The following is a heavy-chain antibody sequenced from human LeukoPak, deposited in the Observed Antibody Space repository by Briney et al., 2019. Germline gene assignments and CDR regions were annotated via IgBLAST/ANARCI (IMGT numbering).Heavy chain of an antibody. D-gene: IGHD3-10*01. CDR2: ISGSGGST. J-gene: IGHJ4*02. V-gene: IGHV3-23*01. CDR1: RFTFSNFA. CDR3: AKVAHYYGSGSYYEYYFDY. Sequence: GGSLRLSCAASRFTFSNFAMSWVRQAPGKGLEWVSAISGSGGSTYYADSVKGRFTISRDNSKNTLYLQMNSLRAEDTAVYYCAKVAHYYGSGSYYEYYFDYWGQGTLVTVSS.